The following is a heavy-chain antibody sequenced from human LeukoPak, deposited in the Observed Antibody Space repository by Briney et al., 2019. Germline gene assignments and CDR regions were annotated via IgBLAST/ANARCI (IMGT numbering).Heavy chain of an antibody. CDR2: MNIDGSEK. D-gene: IGHD1-1*01. CDR3: AREMLDHDAFDI. J-gene: IGHJ3*02. Sequence: GGSLRLSCAASGFTFSSFWMGWVRQTPGKRLEWVANMNIDGSEKYYVDSVKGRFTISRDNAKNSLYLQMNSLRAEDTAVYYCAREMLDHDAFDIWGQGTMVTVSS. CDR1: GFTFSSFW. V-gene: IGHV3-7*03.